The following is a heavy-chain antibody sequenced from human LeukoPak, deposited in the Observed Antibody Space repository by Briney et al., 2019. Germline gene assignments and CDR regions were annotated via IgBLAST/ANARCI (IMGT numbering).Heavy chain of an antibody. CDR2: ISSSSSYI. Sequence: GGSLRLSCAASGFTFSSYSMNWVRQAPGKGLEWVSSISSSSSYIYYADSVKGRFTISRDNSKNTLYLQMNSLRAEDTAVYYCAKDNPTYHYDSSGFFDYWGQGTLVTVSS. CDR3: AKDNPTYHYDSSGFFDY. J-gene: IGHJ4*02. D-gene: IGHD3-22*01. V-gene: IGHV3-21*01. CDR1: GFTFSSYS.